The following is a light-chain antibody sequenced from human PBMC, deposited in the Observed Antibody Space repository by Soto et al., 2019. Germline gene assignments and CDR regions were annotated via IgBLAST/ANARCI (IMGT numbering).Light chain of an antibody. Sequence: ETVLTQSPGTLSLSPGERATLSCRASQSVSSSYLAWYQQKPGQAPRLLIYDASSRATGIPDRFSGSGSGIDVTLTISKLEPEDFAVYYCQQYVRSPPSWTFGQGTKVEIK. CDR2: DAS. V-gene: IGKV3-20*01. CDR3: QQYVRSPPSWT. CDR1: QSVSSSY. J-gene: IGKJ1*01.